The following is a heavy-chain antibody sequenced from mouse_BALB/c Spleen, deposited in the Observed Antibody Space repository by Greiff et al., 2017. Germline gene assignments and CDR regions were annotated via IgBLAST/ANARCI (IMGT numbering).Heavy chain of an antibody. CDR1: GFSLSSYS. J-gene: IGHJ4*01. D-gene: IGHD2-4*01. Sequence: VQVEESGPGLVAPSQSLSITCTVSGFSLSSYSVHWVRQPPGKGLEWLGMIWGGGSTDYNSALKSRLSISKDNSKSQVFLKMNSLQTDDTAMYYCARHDDYYYAMDYWGQGTSVTVSS. V-gene: IGHV2-6-4*01. CDR2: IWGGGST. CDR3: ARHDDYYYAMDY.